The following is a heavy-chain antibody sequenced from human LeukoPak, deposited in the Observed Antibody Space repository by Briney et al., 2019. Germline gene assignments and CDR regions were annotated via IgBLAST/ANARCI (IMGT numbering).Heavy chain of an antibody. J-gene: IGHJ1*01. D-gene: IGHD1-26*01. CDR3: ARVKIEGATPYVEYLHQ. V-gene: IGHV3-30-3*01. CDR1: GFTFSRYA. CDR2: ISYHGSDE. Sequence: GGSLRLSCGASGFTFSRYAMHWVRQAPGKGLEWVAAISYHGSDEYYADSVQGRFSISRDNSKNTLYLQMSSLTAEDTALYYCARVKIEGATPYVEYLHQWGRGTLVTVSS.